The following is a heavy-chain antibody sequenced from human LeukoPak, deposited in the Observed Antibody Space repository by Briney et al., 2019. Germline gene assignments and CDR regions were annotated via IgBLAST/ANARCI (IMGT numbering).Heavy chain of an antibody. CDR2: IYHSGST. CDR3: ARVKKGYCSSTSCPLRFDP. J-gene: IGHJ5*02. CDR1: GGSISSSNW. Sequence: PSETLSLTCAVSGGSISSSNWWSWVRQPPGKGLEWIGEIYHSGSTNYNPSLKSRVTISVDTSKNQFSLKLSSVTAADTAVYYCARVKKGYCSSTSCPLRFDPWGQGTLVTVSS. V-gene: IGHV4-4*02. D-gene: IGHD2-2*01.